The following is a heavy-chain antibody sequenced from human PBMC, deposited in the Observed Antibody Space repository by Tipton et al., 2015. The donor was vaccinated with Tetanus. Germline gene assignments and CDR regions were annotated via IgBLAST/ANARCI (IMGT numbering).Heavy chain of an antibody. V-gene: IGHV3-9*01. CDR2: MSWNSGSI. CDR3: TTGYDSSGYYPYDY. Sequence: SLRLSCVASGFTFDDYAMHWVRQAPGKGLEWVSGMSWNSGSIGYADSVKGRFTISRDNAKNSLYLQMNSLRAEDTAVYYCTTGYDSSGYYPYDYWGQGTLVTVSS. D-gene: IGHD3-22*01. J-gene: IGHJ4*02. CDR1: GFTFDDYA.